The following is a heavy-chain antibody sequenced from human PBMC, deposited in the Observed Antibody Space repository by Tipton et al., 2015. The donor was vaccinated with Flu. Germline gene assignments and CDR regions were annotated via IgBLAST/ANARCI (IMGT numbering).Heavy chain of an antibody. D-gene: IGHD6-6*01. CDR2: IWYDGSNK. CDR1: GFTFSSYG. V-gene: IGHV3-33*01. CDR3: ARLNSGSSSSDY. Sequence: SLRLSCAASGFTFSSYGMHWVRQAPGKGLEWVAVIWYDGSNKYYADSVKGRFTISRDNSKSTLYLQMNSLRAEDTAVYYCARLNSGSSSSDYWGQGTLVTVSS. J-gene: IGHJ4*02.